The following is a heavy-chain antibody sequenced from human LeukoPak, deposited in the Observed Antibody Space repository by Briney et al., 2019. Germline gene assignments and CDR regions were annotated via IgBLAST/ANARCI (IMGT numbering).Heavy chain of an antibody. CDR1: GFTFSSSG. Sequence: GGSLRLSCAASGFTFSSSGMHWVRQAPGKGLEWVAFIRYDGSNKYYADSVKGRFTISRDNSKNTLYLQMNSLRAEDTAVYYCAKDPRGGMITFGGVIVDYWGQGTLVTVSS. CDR2: IRYDGSNK. D-gene: IGHD3-16*02. CDR3: AKDPRGGMITFGGVIVDY. V-gene: IGHV3-30*02. J-gene: IGHJ4*02.